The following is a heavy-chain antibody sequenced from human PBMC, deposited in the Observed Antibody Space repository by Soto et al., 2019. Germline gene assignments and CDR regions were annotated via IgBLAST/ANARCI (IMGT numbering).Heavy chain of an antibody. Sequence: QVQLVQSGAEVKRPGASVKVSCKASGYTFTTYYMHWVRQAPGQGLEWLGIINPNGGSTTYAQKFQGRVTMTRDTYTSTVYLELSSVRSEDTAVYYCARAGYCSGGTCFHGNCDYWGQGTLVTVSA. D-gene: IGHD2-15*01. J-gene: IGHJ4*02. CDR3: ARAGYCSGGTCFHGNCDY. V-gene: IGHV1-46*01. CDR1: GYTFTTYY. CDR2: INPNGGST.